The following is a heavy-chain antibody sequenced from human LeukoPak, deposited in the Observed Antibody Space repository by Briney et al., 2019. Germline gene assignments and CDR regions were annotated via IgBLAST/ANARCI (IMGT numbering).Heavy chain of an antibody. J-gene: IGHJ6*03. V-gene: IGHV3-11*04. Sequence: GGSLRLPCAASGFTFSDYYMSWIRQAPGKGLEWVSYISSSGSTIYYADSVKGRFTISRDNAKNSLYLQMNSLRAEDTTVYYCARDAYDSSGYSYYYYMDVWGKGTTVTVSS. D-gene: IGHD3-22*01. CDR2: ISSSGSTI. CDR3: ARDAYDSSGYSYYYYMDV. CDR1: GFTFSDYY.